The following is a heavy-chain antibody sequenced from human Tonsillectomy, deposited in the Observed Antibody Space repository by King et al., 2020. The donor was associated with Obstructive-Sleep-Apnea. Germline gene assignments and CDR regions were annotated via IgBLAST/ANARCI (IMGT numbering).Heavy chain of an antibody. CDR1: GYTFTSYG. CDR3: ARETERGYSYGEYYFDY. CDR2: ISAYNGNT. Sequence: QLVQSGAEVKKPGASVKVSCKASGYTFTSYGISWVRQAPGQGLEWMGWISAYNGNTNYAQKLQGGVTMTTDTSTSTAYMELRSLRSDDTAVYYCARETERGYSYGEYYFDYWGQGTLVTVSS. V-gene: IGHV1-18*04. D-gene: IGHD5-18*01. J-gene: IGHJ4*02.